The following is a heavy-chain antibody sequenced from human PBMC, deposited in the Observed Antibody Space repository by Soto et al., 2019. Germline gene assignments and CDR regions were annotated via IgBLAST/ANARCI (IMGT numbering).Heavy chain of an antibody. J-gene: IGHJ6*02. D-gene: IGHD1-1*01. CDR1: RFTFSRYW. V-gene: IGHV3-7*01. CDR2: IKEDGSDK. CDR3: ARGIDDNASFGMDV. Sequence: PGGSLRLSCAASRFTFSRYWMSWVRQAPGRGLEWVVNIKEDGSDKYYEDSVKGRLTISRDNDKNSLYLQMNSLRAEDTAVYYCARGIDDNASFGMDVWGQGTTVTVSS.